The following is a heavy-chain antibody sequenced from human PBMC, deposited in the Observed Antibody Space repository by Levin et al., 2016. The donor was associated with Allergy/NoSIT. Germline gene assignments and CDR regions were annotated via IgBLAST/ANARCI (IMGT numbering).Heavy chain of an antibody. V-gene: IGHV4-59*01. J-gene: IGHJ2*01. D-gene: IGHD6-19*01. CDR1: GGSIDSYY. Sequence: SETLSLTCTVSGGSIDSYYWNWIRQSPGKGLEWIGYVFSTGDTYYNPSLKTRVTMSVDTSKNHFSLRLTSVTAADTAVYYCARAAVAVPRRFFDLWGRGTLVTVSS. CDR3: ARAAVAVPRRFFDL. CDR2: VFSTGDT.